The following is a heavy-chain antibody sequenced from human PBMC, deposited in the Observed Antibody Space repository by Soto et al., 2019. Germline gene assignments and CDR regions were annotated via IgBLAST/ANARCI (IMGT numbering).Heavy chain of an antibody. D-gene: IGHD6-19*01. Sequence: GSLLLSCVASGIEFSNYAMSWVRQAPGKGLEWVSISSASGRSRYHADSVKGRFTISRDNSKNTLYLHMTNLRAEDTAVYYCAKDGNWLDVYFDVWGQGTPVTVSS. CDR1: GIEFSNYA. J-gene: IGHJ4*02. CDR3: AKDGNWLDVYFDV. CDR2: SSASGRSR. V-gene: IGHV3-23*01.